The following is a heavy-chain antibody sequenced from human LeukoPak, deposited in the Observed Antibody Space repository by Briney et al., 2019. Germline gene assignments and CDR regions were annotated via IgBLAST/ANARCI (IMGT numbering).Heavy chain of an antibody. J-gene: IGHJ5*02. CDR1: GGSFSGYY. CDR3: AREDIVVVPAATNWFDP. D-gene: IGHD2-2*01. Sequence: KPSETLSLTCAVYGGSFSGYYWSWIRQPAGKGLEWIGRIYTSGSTNYNPSLKSRVTMSVDTSKNQFSLKLSSVTAADTAVYYCAREDIVVVPAATNWFDPWGQGTLVTVSS. V-gene: IGHV4-4*07. CDR2: IYTSGST.